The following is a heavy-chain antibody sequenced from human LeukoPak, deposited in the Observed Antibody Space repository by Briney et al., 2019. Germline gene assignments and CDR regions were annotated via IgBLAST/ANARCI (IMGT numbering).Heavy chain of an antibody. D-gene: IGHD2-15*01. J-gene: IGHJ6*02. CDR3: ARAYSSSGMDV. CDR1: GYTFTSYA. Sequence: ASVKVSCKASGYTFTSYAMHWVRQAPGQRLEWMGWINAGNGNTKYSQKFQGRVTISRDTSASTAYMELSSLTSADTAVYYCARAYSSSGMDVWGQGTTVTVSS. V-gene: IGHV1-3*01. CDR2: INAGNGNT.